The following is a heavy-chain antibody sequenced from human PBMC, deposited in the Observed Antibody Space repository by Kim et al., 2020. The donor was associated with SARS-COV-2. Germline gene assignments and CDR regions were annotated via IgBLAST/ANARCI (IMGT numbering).Heavy chain of an antibody. CDR3: ARDGIRGLDY. D-gene: IGHD4-17*01. V-gene: IGHV3-23*01. Sequence: GGSLRLSCGTSGFTFSNYAMSWVRQAPGKGLELVSAISGGDGSTYYADSVKGRFTISRDDSKNTLRLQMNSLRAEDTAIYYCARDGIRGLDYWGQGTLVTVSS. CDR1: GFTFSNYA. J-gene: IGHJ4*02. CDR2: ISGGDGST.